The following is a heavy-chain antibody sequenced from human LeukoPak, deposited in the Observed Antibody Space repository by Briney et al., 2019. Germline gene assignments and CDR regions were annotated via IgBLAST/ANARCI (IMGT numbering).Heavy chain of an antibody. D-gene: IGHD5-18*01. Sequence: QSGGSLRLSCAASGFTFSSYEMNWARQAPGKGLECLSYISSSGSNIYYAHSVKGRFAISRDNAKNSLYLQMNSLRAEDTAVYYCARGVQGYSYGENWFDPWGQGTLVTVSS. CDR2: ISSSGSNI. V-gene: IGHV3-48*03. J-gene: IGHJ5*02. CDR1: GFTFSSYE. CDR3: ARGVQGYSYGENWFDP.